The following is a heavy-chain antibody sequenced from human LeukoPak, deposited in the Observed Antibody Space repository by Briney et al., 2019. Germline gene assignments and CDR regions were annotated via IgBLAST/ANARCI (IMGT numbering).Heavy chain of an antibody. D-gene: IGHD4-17*01. Sequence: PSETLSLTCTVSGVSISSGDYYWRWLRQPPGKGLEWIGYIYYSGSTYYNPSLKSRVTISVDTSKNQFSLKLSSVTAADTAVYYCASATVTTGWNYYYYYGMDVWGQGTTVTVSS. J-gene: IGHJ6*02. CDR2: IYYSGST. CDR3: ASATVTTGWNYYYYYGMDV. V-gene: IGHV4-30-4*01. CDR1: GVSISSGDYY.